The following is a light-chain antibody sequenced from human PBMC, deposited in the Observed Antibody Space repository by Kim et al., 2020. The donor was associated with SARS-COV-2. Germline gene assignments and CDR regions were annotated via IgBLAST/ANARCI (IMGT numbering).Light chain of an antibody. V-gene: IGLV6-57*03. CDR3: QSYDTTIV. Sequence: KTLTISRTRSSGSIARNYVHWYQQRPGSGPTTLIYEDKKRPAGVPDRFSGSIDSSSNSASLTISGLKTEDEADYYCQSYDTTIVFGTGTKVTVL. CDR1: SGSIARNY. CDR2: EDK. J-gene: IGLJ1*01.